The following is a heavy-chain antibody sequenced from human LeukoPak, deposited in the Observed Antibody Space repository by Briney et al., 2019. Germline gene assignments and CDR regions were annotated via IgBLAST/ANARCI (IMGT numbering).Heavy chain of an antibody. D-gene: IGHD6-13*01. CDR2: VYPGDSEN. J-gene: IGHJ3*02. CDR1: GYSFSNFW. CDR3: VRQEGEQQLVGNAFDI. Sequence: GESLRIPCKASGYSFSNFWIGWVRQLPGKGLEWMGLVYPGDSENRFSPSFQGQVTISADKSISTAYLQWRSLKASDTAIYYCVRQEGEQQLVGNAFDIWGQGTMVTVSS. V-gene: IGHV5-51*01.